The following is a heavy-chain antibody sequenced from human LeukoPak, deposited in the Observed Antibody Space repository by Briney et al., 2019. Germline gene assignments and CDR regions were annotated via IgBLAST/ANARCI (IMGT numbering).Heavy chain of an antibody. V-gene: IGHV3-30*18. D-gene: IGHD3-10*01. Sequence: GGSLRLSCAASGFTFSSYGMHWVRQAPGKGLEWVAVISYDGSNKYYADSVKGRFTISRDNSKNTLYLQMNSLRAEDTAVYYCAKDQFPRDTMVRGAPDYWGQGTLVTVSS. CDR1: GFTFSSYG. CDR3: AKDQFPRDTMVRGAPDY. J-gene: IGHJ4*02. CDR2: ISYDGSNK.